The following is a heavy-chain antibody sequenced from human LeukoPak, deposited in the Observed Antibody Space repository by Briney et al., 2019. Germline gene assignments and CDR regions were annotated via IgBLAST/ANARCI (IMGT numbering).Heavy chain of an antibody. CDR3: ASYGSGSYMDY. Sequence: ASVKVSCKASGYTFTGYYMHWVRQAPGQGLEWMGWISAYNGKTDYAQKYQGRVTMTTDASTTTAYMELGSLKSDDTAVYYCASYGSGSYMDYWGQGTLVTVSS. J-gene: IGHJ4*02. CDR1: GYTFTGYY. CDR2: ISAYNGKT. V-gene: IGHV1-18*04. D-gene: IGHD3-10*01.